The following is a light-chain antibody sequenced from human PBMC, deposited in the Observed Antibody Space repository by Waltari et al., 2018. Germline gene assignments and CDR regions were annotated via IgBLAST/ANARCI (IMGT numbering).Light chain of an antibody. CDR2: EVT. J-gene: IGLJ3*02. V-gene: IGLV2-23*02. Sequence: QSALTQPASVSGSPGQSITISCTGTSSDVGSYNLVSWYQQHPGKAPKVMVYEVTKRPSWVSNRFSGSKSANTASLTISGLQAEDEADYYCCSYAGSRMSVFGGGTKLTVL. CDR1: SSDVGSYNL. CDR3: CSYAGSRMSV.